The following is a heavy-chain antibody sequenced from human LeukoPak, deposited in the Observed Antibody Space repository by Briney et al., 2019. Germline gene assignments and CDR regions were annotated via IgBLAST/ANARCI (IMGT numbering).Heavy chain of an antibody. CDR2: INPNSGGT. CDR3: ARDIAVAGHDAFDI. Sequence: GASVKVSCKASGYTFTSYDINWVRQAPGQGLEWMGWINPNSGGTNYAQKFQGRVTMTRDTSISTAYMELSRLRSDDTAVYYCARDIAVAGHDAFDIWGQGTMVTVSS. CDR1: GYTFTSYD. J-gene: IGHJ3*02. D-gene: IGHD6-19*01. V-gene: IGHV1-2*02.